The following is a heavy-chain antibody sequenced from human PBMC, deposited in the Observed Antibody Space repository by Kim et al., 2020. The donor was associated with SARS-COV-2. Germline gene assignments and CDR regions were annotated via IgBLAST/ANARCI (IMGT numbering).Heavy chain of an antibody. V-gene: IGHV3-7*03. CDR2: IKQDGSEK. CDR1: GFTFSSYW. Sequence: GGSLRLSCAASGFTFSSYWMTWVRQAPGKGLEWVANIKQDGSEKYYEDSVKGRFTISKDNAKNSLYLQMNSLRAEDTAVYYCARVSPARGAFDYWGQGILVTVSS. J-gene: IGHJ4*02. CDR3: ARVSPARGAFDY.